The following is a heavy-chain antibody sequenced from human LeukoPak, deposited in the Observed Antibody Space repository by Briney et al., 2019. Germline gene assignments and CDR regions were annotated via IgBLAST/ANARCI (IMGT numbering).Heavy chain of an antibody. CDR1: GFSFSSYW. Sequence: PGGSLRLSCAASGFSFSSYWLCWVRQAPGKGLEWVANMNLDGREKYYEDSVRGRFTISRDNAKNSLYLQMNSLRAEDTAVYYCTCDLDRSDGLWGQGTLVTVSS. J-gene: IGHJ3*01. CDR2: MNLDGREK. D-gene: IGHD2-8*01. CDR3: TCDLDRSDGL. V-gene: IGHV3-7*04.